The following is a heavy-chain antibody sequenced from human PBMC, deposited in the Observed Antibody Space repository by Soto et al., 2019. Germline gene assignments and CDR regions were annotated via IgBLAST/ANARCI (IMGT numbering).Heavy chain of an antibody. V-gene: IGHV1-46*01. CDR3: AREGNSYSGMDV. CDR1: GYTFTSYY. CDR2: IKLSGGST. Sequence: QVQLMQSWAEVKKPGASGRVSCVASGYTFTSYYMHWVRQAPGHGLEWLGVIKLSGGSTTYAQRFQGRVTVTRDTSTSTVYMELRSLRSEDTAVYHCAREGNSYSGMDVWGQGTTVTVS. J-gene: IGHJ6*02.